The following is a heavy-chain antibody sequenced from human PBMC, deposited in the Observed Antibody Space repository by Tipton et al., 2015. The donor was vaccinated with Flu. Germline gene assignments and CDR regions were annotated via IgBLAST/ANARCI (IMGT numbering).Heavy chain of an antibody. V-gene: IGHV4-59*11. D-gene: IGHD3-16*01. CDR3: AREWGDAFDI. J-gene: IGHJ3*02. Sequence: TLSLTCTVSGGSISSHYWSWIRQPPGKGLEWIGYIYYSGSISYNPSLKSRVTISVDTSKNQFSLKLSSVTAADTAVYYRAREWGDAFDIWGQGTMVTVSS. CDR2: IYYSGSI. CDR1: GGSISSHY.